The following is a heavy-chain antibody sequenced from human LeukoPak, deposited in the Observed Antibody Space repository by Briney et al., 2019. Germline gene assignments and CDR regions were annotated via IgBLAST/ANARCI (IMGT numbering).Heavy chain of an antibody. V-gene: IGHV3-7*05. CDR1: GFTFSSYW. D-gene: IGHD4-17*01. CDR2: MNQDGSIK. J-gene: IGHJ4*02. CDR3: ARDGNPHYGDYHLFGH. Sequence: GGSLTLSCAASGFTFSSYWMTWVRQAPGKGLEWVANMNQDGSIKYYVDSVKGRFTISRDNAKNSLFLQMNSLRVEDTALYYCARDGNPHYGDYHLFGHWGQGTLVTVSS.